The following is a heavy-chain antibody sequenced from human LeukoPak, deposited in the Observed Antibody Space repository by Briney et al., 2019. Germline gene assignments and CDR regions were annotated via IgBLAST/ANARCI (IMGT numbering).Heavy chain of an antibody. CDR3: ARDYYDSSGYYEQDYFDY. D-gene: IGHD3-22*01. J-gene: IGHJ4*02. V-gene: IGHV3-21*01. CDR1: GFTFSSYS. CDR2: ISSSSSYI. Sequence: GSLRLSCAACGFTFSSYSMNWVRQAPGKGLEWVSSISSSSSYIYYADSVKGRFTISRDNAKSSLYLQMNSLRAEDTAVYYCARDYYDSSGYYEQDYFDYWGQGTLVTVSS.